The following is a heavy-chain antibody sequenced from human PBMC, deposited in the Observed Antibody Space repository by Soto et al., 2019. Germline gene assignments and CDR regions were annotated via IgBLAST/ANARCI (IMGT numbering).Heavy chain of an antibody. CDR2: ISAYNGNT. CDR3: ARGRDQYSSRWGNDY. Sequence: QVQLVQSRAEVKKPGASVKVSCKASGYTFTSYGISRVRQAPGQGREWMGWISAYNGNTNYAQKLQRRVTMTTDTYTSTAYMEMRSLRSDVTAVYYCARGRDQYSSRWGNDYWGQGTLVTVSS. V-gene: IGHV1-18*01. CDR1: GYTFTSYG. D-gene: IGHD6-13*01. J-gene: IGHJ4*02.